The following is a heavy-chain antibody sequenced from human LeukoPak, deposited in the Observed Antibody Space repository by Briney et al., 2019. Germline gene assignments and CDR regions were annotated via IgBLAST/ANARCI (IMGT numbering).Heavy chain of an antibody. V-gene: IGHV3-23*01. J-gene: IGHJ6*03. CDR2: ITGSGGNT. CDR3: ARDTSRITIFGVVQYYYYYYYMDV. CDR1: GFTFSNSA. Sequence: GGSLRLSCAASGFTFSNSAMSWVRQAPGKGLEWVSTITGSGGNTYYADSVKGRFTISRDNSKNTLYLQMNSLRAEDTAVYYCARDTSRITIFGVVQYYYYYYYMDVWGKGTTVTVSS. D-gene: IGHD3-3*01.